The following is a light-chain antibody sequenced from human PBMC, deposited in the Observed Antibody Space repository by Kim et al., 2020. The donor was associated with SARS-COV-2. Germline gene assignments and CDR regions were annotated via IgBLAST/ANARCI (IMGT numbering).Light chain of an antibody. Sequence: QSVLTQPPSVSEAPSQRVTISCSGSSSNIGNNAVNWYQQVPGKAPKLLIYYNHRLPSGVSARFSGSKSGTSASLAISGLQSEDEADYYCASWDDSLNGWVFGGGTQLTVL. CDR3: ASWDDSLNGWV. CDR2: YNH. J-gene: IGLJ3*02. V-gene: IGLV1-36*01. CDR1: SSNIGNNA.